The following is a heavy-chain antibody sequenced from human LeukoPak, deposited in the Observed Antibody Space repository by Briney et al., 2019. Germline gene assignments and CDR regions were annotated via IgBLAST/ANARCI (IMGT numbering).Heavy chain of an antibody. CDR2: INPNSGGT. Sequence: ASVKVSCKASGYTFTDYYIHWVRQAPGQGLEWMGWINPNSGGTNYAQKFQGRVTMTRDTSISTAYMELSRLRSDDTAVYYCARLLDYYDSSGYDPLDWFDPWGQGTLVTVSS. J-gene: IGHJ5*02. CDR1: GYTFTDYY. D-gene: IGHD3-22*01. CDR3: ARLLDYYDSSGYDPLDWFDP. V-gene: IGHV1-2*02.